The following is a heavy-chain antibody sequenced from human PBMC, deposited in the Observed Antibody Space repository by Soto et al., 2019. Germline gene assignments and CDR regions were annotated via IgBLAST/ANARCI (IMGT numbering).Heavy chain of an antibody. Sequence: QVQLQESGPGLVKPSGTLSLTCAVSGDSISSSSWWSWVRQPPGKGLEWIGEIYHSGSTNYHPSLQSRVTISVDKSKNQFSLKLSSVTAADTAVYYCARGDIRGETFDIWGQGTMVTVSS. CDR1: GDSISSSSW. D-gene: IGHD2-15*01. J-gene: IGHJ3*02. CDR2: IYHSGST. CDR3: ARGDIRGETFDI. V-gene: IGHV4-4*02.